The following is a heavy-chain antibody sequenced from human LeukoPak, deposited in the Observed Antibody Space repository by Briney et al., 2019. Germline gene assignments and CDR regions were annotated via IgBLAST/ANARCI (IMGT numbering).Heavy chain of an antibody. V-gene: IGHV4-59*08. J-gene: IGHJ5*02. D-gene: IGHD2-15*01. CDR3: AGVVVNWFDP. Sequence: SETLSLTCTVSGGSISSYYWSWIRQPPGKGLEWIGYIYYSGSTNYNPSLESRVTISVDTSKNQFSLKLSSVTAADTAVYYCAGVVVNWFDPWGQGTLVTVSS. CDR1: GGSISSYY. CDR2: IYYSGST.